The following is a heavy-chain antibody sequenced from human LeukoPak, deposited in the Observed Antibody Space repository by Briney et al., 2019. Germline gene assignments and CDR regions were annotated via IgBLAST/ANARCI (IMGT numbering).Heavy chain of an antibody. CDR1: DGSINTISDY. CDR3: AREDAVSSDDAFDL. D-gene: IGHD6-19*01. J-gene: IGHJ3*01. V-gene: IGHV4-39*07. CDR2: VYYTGST. Sequence: SETLSLICSVSDGSINTISDYWGWVRQPPGKGLEWIGSVYYTGSTYYNAPFKSRVTISIDTSKNQFSLSLSAVTAADTAMYYCAREDAVSSDDAFDLWGQGTMVTVS.